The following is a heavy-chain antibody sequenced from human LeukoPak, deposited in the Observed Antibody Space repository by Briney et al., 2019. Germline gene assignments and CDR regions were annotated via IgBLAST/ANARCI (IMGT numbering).Heavy chain of an antibody. D-gene: IGHD6-6*01. CDR2: IYHSGNT. CDR1: GDSITDYY. Sequence: NPSETLSLTCSVSGDSITDYYWSWIRQPPGKGLEWIGFIYHSGNTNYNPSLSARVTMSVDTSRTQISLNLRSVTAADTAVYYCASSVGAALVAAFDIWGQGTMVTVSS. CDR3: ASSVGAALVAAFDI. V-gene: IGHV4-59*01. J-gene: IGHJ3*02.